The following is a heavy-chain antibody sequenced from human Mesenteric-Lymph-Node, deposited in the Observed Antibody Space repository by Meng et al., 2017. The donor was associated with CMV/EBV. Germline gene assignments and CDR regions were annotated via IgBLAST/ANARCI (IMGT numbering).Heavy chain of an antibody. J-gene: IGHJ4*02. Sequence: GESLKISCAASGFTVSSNYMSWVRQAPGKGLEWVSGISGSGGSTYYADSVKGRFTVSRDNANNMLYLQMNSLRAEDTAVYYCAKVLYDILIGYPRPFDYWGQGTLVTVSS. V-gene: IGHV3-23*01. CDR2: ISGSGGST. CDR1: GFTVSSNY. D-gene: IGHD3-9*01. CDR3: AKVLYDILIGYPRPFDY.